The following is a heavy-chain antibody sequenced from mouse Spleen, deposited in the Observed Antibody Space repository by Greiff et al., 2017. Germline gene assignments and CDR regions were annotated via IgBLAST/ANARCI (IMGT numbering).Heavy chain of an antibody. J-gene: IGHJ2*01. V-gene: IGHV1-15*01. CDR1: GYTFTDYE. CDR3: TSITTGGDY. D-gene: IGHD1-1*01. Sequence: VQLQQSGAELVRPGASVTLSCKASGYTFTDYEMHWVKQTPVHGLEWIGAIDPETGGTAYNQKFKGKAILTADKSSSTAYMELRSLTSEDSAVYYCTSITTGGDYWGQGTTLTVSS. CDR2: IDPETGGT.